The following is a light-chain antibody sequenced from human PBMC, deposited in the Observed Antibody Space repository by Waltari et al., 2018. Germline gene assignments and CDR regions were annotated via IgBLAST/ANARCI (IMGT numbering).Light chain of an antibody. CDR2: VNSDGSQ. J-gene: IGLJ3*02. CDR1: SGHSSNV. CDR3: QTGGHGTWV. Sequence: QLVVTQSPSASAPLLASVKLNCPLISGHSSNVIAWLQQRPEKGPRYLMKVNSDGSQSKGDEIPDRFSGSCSGADRYLTSSSVQSDDEADYDCQTGGHGTWVFGGGTKLTVL. V-gene: IGLV4-69*01.